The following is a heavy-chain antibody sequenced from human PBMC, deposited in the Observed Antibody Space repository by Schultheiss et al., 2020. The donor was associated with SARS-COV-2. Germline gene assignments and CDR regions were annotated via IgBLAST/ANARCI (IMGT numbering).Heavy chain of an antibody. CDR1: GFTFSGSA. D-gene: IGHD3-22*01. V-gene: IGHV3-73*01. CDR3: TTSYYYDSSGYYTFPQLEVDY. Sequence: GGSLRLSCAASGFTFSGSAMHWVRQASGKGLEWVGRIRSKANSYATAYAASVKGRFTISRDDSKNTAYLQMNSLKTEDTAVYYCTTSYYYDSSGYYTFPQLEVDYWGQGTLVTVSS. J-gene: IGHJ4*02. CDR2: IRSKANSYAT.